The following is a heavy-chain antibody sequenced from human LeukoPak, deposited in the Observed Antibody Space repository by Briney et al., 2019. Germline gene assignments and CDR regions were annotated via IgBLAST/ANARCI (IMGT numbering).Heavy chain of an antibody. CDR1: GGSISSGGYY. CDR3: ARYYNGMEV. Sequence: PSQTLSLTCTVSGGSISSGGYYWSWIRQPPGKGLEWIGNVYDSGSTDYNPSLKSRVTISVDTSKNQLSLKVGSVTAADTAMYYCARYYNGMEVWGQGTTITVSS. J-gene: IGHJ6*02. CDR2: VYDSGST. V-gene: IGHV4-61*09.